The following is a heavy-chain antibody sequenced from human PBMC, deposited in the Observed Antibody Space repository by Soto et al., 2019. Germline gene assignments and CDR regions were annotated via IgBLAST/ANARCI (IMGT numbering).Heavy chain of an antibody. CDR3: ARSGLLWFGGPTPEYYMDV. Sequence: QVQLVQSGAEVKKPGASVKVSCKASGYTFTSYGISWVRQAPGQGLEWMGWISAYNGNTNYAQKLQGRVSMTTDTSTSTAYMELRSLRSDDTAVYYCARSGLLWFGGPTPEYYMDVWGKGTTVTVSS. V-gene: IGHV1-18*01. D-gene: IGHD3-10*01. CDR2: ISAYNGNT. J-gene: IGHJ6*03. CDR1: GYTFTSYG.